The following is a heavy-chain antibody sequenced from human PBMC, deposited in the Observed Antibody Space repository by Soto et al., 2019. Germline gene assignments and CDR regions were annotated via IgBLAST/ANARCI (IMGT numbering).Heavy chain of an antibody. J-gene: IGHJ6*02. V-gene: IGHV3-30-3*01. D-gene: IGHD2-15*01. CDR2: ISYDGSNK. CDR1: GFTFRNYA. Sequence: QVQLVESGGGVVQPGRSLRLSCAASGFTFRNYAMHWVRQAPGKGLECVAVISYDGSNKFYRDYVKGRFTISRDNSKNTLYLQINSLSYEVTAVYYCARGDREDIAVVVGVRPGEYGVDVWGQGTTVTVSS. CDR3: ARGDREDIAVVVGVRPGEYGVDV.